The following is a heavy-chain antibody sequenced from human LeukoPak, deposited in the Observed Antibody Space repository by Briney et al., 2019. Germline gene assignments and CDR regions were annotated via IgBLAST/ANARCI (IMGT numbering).Heavy chain of an antibody. CDR1: GYTFAGYY. CDR3: ARSDSSGYYGMDV. Sequence: GASVKVSCKASGYTFAGYYMHWVRQAPGQGLEWMGWINPNSGGTNYAQKFQGRVTMTRDTSISTAYMELSRLRSDDTAVYYCARSDSSGYYGMDVWGQGTTVTVSS. D-gene: IGHD3-22*01. CDR2: INPNSGGT. V-gene: IGHV1-2*02. J-gene: IGHJ6*02.